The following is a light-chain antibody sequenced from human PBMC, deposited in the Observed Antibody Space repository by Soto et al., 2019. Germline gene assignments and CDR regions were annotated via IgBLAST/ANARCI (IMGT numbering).Light chain of an antibody. Sequence: QSLLTHSPSSSGSPGQSVTISCTGTKNDVGFYDFVSWYQHHPGKAPRLIIYEVVQRPSGVPDRFSGSKSGNTASLTVSGLQAADEADYFCKSYAGSNTYVFGSGTKVTVL. CDR1: KNDVGFYDF. J-gene: IGLJ1*01. CDR2: EVV. CDR3: KSYAGSNTYV. V-gene: IGLV2-8*01.